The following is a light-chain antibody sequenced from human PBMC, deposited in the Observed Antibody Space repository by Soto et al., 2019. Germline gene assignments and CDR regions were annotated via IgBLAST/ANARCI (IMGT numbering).Light chain of an antibody. J-gene: IGLJ2*01. CDR1: SSDVGGYNY. CDR3: SSYTSSSTLEV. V-gene: IGLV2-14*01. CDR2: DVS. Sequence: QSALTQPASVSGSPGQSITISCTGTSSDVGGYNYVSWYQQHPGKAPKLMIYDVSNRPSGVSNRFSGSKSGNTASLTICGLQAEDEADYYCSSYTSSSTLEVFGGGTKVTVL.